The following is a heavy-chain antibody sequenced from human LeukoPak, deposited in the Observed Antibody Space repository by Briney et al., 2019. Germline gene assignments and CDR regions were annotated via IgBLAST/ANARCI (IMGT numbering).Heavy chain of an antibody. CDR2: MNPSGST. CDR3: ARGRQDVTMIVVVMTAVSYYLDV. D-gene: IGHD3-22*01. Sequence: SETLSLTCAVYGGSFSGYYWTWVRQTPEKGLEWSGEMNPSGSTNYNPSLKSRVTISVDTSKNQFSLELSSVTAADTAVYYCARGRQDVTMIVVVMTAVSYYLDVWGKGTTVTVS. CDR1: GGSFSGYY. V-gene: IGHV4-34*01. J-gene: IGHJ6*03.